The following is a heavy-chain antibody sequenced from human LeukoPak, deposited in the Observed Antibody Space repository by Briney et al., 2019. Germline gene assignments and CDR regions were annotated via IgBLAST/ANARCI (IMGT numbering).Heavy chain of an antibody. CDR3: ARDNGYSSGWPHRGGFDY. CDR2: INPNSGGT. Sequence: ASVKVSCTASGYTFTGYYMHWVRQAPGQGLEWTGWINPNSGGTNYAQKFQGWVTMTRDTSISTAYMELSRLRSDDTAVYYCARDNGYSSGWPHRGGFDYWGQGTLVTVSS. CDR1: GYTFTGYY. V-gene: IGHV1-2*04. D-gene: IGHD6-19*01. J-gene: IGHJ4*02.